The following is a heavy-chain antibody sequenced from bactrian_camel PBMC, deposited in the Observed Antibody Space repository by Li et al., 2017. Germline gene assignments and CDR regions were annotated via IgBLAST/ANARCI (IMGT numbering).Heavy chain of an antibody. CDR3: ATGTSATYCRFDKWNSKYEYNS. J-gene: IGHJ4*01. CDR2: IDSVGRV. CDR1: GYSYHVWC. D-gene: IGHD1*01. Sequence: QLVESGGDSVQAGGSLKLSCSVSGYSYHVWCMGWFRQSSGKEREAVAIIDSVGRVNYAASVSGRFTISEDHAKNTLYLQMNNLKPDDTAMYYCATGTSATYCRFDKWNSKYEYNSWGRGTQVTV. V-gene: IGHV3S55*01.